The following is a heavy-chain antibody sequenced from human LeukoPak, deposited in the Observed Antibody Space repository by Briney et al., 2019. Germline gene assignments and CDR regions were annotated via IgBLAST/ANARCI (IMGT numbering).Heavy chain of an antibody. Sequence: GRSLRLSCAASGFTFSSYGMHWVRQAPGKGLEWVAVLSYDGSSDYYADSVKGRFTISRDNSKNTLFLQMNSLKPEDTAVYYCARRVISEISIDKGNWLDPWGQGTLVTVSS. D-gene: IGHD3-3*01. CDR1: GFTFSSYG. CDR3: ARRVISEISIDKGNWLDP. CDR2: LSYDGSSD. V-gene: IGHV3-30*03. J-gene: IGHJ5*02.